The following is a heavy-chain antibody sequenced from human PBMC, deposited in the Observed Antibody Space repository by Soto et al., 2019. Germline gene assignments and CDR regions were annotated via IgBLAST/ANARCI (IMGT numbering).Heavy chain of an antibody. Sequence: ASVKVSCKASGYTFTSYGISWVRQAPGQGLEWMGWISAYNGNTNYAQKLQGRVTMTTDTSTSTAYMELRSLRSDDTAVYYCARANPLGYSYGKNDYWGQGTLVTVSS. D-gene: IGHD5-18*01. J-gene: IGHJ4*02. CDR1: GYTFTSYG. CDR3: ARANPLGYSYGKNDY. CDR2: ISAYNGNT. V-gene: IGHV1-18*01.